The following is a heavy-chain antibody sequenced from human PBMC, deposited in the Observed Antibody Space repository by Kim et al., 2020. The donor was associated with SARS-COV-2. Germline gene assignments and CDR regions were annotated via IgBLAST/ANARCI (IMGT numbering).Heavy chain of an antibody. V-gene: IGHV3-53*01. CDR3: ARGLGFGENYFDY. D-gene: IGHD3-10*01. CDR1: GFTVSSNY. CDR2: IYSGGST. Sequence: GGSLRLSCAASGFTVSSNYMSWVRQAPGKGLEWVSVIYSGGSTYYADSVKGRFTISRDNSKNTLYLQMNSLRAEDTAVYYCARGLGFGENYFDYWGQGTLVTVSS. J-gene: IGHJ4*02.